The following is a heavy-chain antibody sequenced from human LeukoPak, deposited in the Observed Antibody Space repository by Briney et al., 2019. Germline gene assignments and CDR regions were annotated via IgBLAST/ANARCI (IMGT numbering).Heavy chain of an antibody. Sequence: SETLSLTCAVYGGSFSGYYWSWIRQPPGKGLEWIGEINHSGSTNYNPSLKSRVTISVDTSKNQFSLKLSSVTAADTAVYFCARLRRYDSRVYWPDYWGQGTLITVSS. CDR1: GGSFSGYY. CDR2: INHSGST. D-gene: IGHD3-22*01. CDR3: ARLRRYDSRVYWPDY. J-gene: IGHJ4*02. V-gene: IGHV4-34*01.